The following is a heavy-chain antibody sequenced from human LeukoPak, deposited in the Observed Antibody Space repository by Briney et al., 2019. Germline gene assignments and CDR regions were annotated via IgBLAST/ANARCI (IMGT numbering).Heavy chain of an antibody. D-gene: IGHD2-2*01. Sequence: GGSLRLSCAASGFTFSSYAMSWVRQAPGKGLEWVSAISGSGGSTHYADSVKGRFTISRDNSKNTLYLQMNSLRAEDTAVYYCAKAGIVVVPASRSYFDYWGQGTLVTVSS. V-gene: IGHV3-23*01. CDR2: ISGSGGST. J-gene: IGHJ4*02. CDR3: AKAGIVVVPASRSYFDY. CDR1: GFTFSSYA.